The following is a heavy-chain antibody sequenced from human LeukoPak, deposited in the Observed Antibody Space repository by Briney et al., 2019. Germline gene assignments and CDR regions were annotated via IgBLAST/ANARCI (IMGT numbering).Heavy chain of an antibody. CDR3: ARQRYYYDSSGYYYQP. V-gene: IGHV4-34*01. J-gene: IGHJ5*02. CDR1: GGSFSGYY. Sequence: SETLSLTCAVYGGSFSGYYWSWIRQPPGKGLEWIGEINHSGSTNYNPSLKSRVTISVDTSKNQFSLRLSSVTAADTAVYYCARQRYYYDSSGYYYQPWGQGTLVTVSS. CDR2: INHSGST. D-gene: IGHD3-22*01.